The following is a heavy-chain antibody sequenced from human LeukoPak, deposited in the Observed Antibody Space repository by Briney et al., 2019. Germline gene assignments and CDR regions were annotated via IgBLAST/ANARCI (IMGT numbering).Heavy chain of an antibody. CDR2: ISGSSSYI. Sequence: PGGSLRLSCAASEFTFSDYTMNWVRQAPGKGLEWVSSISGSSSYIHYADSVKGRFTISRDNAKNSLYQQMNSLRAEDTAVYYCAKSSSLYSSGWSEFDYWGQGTLVTVSS. CDR3: AKSSSLYSSGWSEFDY. V-gene: IGHV3-21*01. D-gene: IGHD6-19*01. J-gene: IGHJ4*02. CDR1: EFTFSDYT.